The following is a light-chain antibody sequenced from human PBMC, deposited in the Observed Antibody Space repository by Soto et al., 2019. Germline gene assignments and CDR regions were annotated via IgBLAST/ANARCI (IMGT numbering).Light chain of an antibody. CDR2: EVS. Sequence: QSALTQPASVSGSPGQSITISCTGTSSDVGGYNYVSWYQQHPGKAPKLMIYEVSNRPSGVSNRFSGSKSGNTASLTISGLQAEDDADYYSSSYTSSSTWVFGGGTKVTVL. V-gene: IGLV2-14*01. CDR1: SSDVGGYNY. J-gene: IGLJ3*02. CDR3: SSYTSSSTWV.